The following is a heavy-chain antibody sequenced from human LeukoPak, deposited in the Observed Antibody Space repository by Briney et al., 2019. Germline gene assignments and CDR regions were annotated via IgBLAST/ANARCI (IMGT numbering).Heavy chain of an antibody. Sequence: GGSLRLSCAASGFTFSSYAMSWVRQAPGKGLEWVSAISDSGGSTYYADSVKGRFTISRDNSKNTLYLQMSSLRAEDTAVYYCAKDPMLRELGPFDYWGQGTLVTVSS. D-gene: IGHD1-26*01. CDR1: GFTFSSYA. CDR2: ISDSGGST. V-gene: IGHV3-23*01. CDR3: AKDPMLRELGPFDY. J-gene: IGHJ4*02.